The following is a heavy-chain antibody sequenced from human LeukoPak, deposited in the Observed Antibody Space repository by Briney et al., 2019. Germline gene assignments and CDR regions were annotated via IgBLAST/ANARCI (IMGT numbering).Heavy chain of an antibody. CDR2: IKQDGSEK. J-gene: IGHJ5*02. CDR3: ARESYYYGSGSYLGNNWFDP. D-gene: IGHD3-10*01. V-gene: IGHV3-7*01. CDR1: GFTFSSYW. Sequence: GGSLRLSCAASGFTFSSYWMSWVRQAPGKGLEWVANIKQDGSEKYYVDSVKGRFTISRDNAKNSLYLQMNSLRAEDTAVYYCARESYYYGSGSYLGNNWFDPWGQGTLVTVSS.